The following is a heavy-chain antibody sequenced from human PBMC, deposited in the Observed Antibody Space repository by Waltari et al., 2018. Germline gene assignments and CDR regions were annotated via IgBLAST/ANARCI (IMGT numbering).Heavy chain of an antibody. CDR3: ARFRCIGGSCYSASAGLFDP. CDR2: IYTSGST. CDR1: GGSISSYY. D-gene: IGHD2-15*01. Sequence: QVQLQESGPGLVKPAETLSITCTVSGGSISSYYWSWIRQPAGKELEWIGRIYTSGSTNYNPSLNRLVTMSVDTSKNPFSLKLSSVTAADTSVYYCARFRCIGGSCYSASAGLFDPCGQGTLVTVSS. J-gene: IGHJ5*02. V-gene: IGHV4-4*07.